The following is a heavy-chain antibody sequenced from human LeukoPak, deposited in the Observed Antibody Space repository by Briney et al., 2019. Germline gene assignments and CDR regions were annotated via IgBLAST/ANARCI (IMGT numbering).Heavy chain of an antibody. D-gene: IGHD6-25*01. CDR3: AEDSSGYSGLDV. Sequence: GRSLRLSCAASGFTFDDYAMHWVRHAPGKGLEWVSGISWNSGNIDYADSVKGRFTISRDNAKNSLYLQMNSLRAEDTGLYYCAEDSSGYSGLDVWGQGTTVTVSS. CDR1: GFTFDDYA. CDR2: ISWNSGNI. J-gene: IGHJ6*02. V-gene: IGHV3-9*01.